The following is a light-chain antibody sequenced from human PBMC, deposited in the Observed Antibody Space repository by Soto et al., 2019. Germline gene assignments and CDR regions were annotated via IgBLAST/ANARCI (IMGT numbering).Light chain of an antibody. Sequence: QSVLTQSPSASRTPGRRVTISCSGSSPNIGSNTVYWYQQLPGTAPKLLIDSNNQRPSGVPDRFSGSKSGTSASLAISGLQSEDEADYYCAAWDDSVNGVIFGGGTKLTVL. CDR2: SNN. CDR3: AAWDDSVNGVI. V-gene: IGLV1-44*01. CDR1: SPNIGSNT. J-gene: IGLJ2*01.